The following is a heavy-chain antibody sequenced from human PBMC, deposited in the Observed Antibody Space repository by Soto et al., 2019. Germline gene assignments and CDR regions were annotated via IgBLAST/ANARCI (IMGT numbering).Heavy chain of an antibody. D-gene: IGHD1-1*01. CDR1: GFTFSNAW. J-gene: IGHJ6*03. Sequence: GGSLRLSCAASGFTFSNAWMSWVRQAPGKGLEWVGRIKSKTDGGTTDYAAPVKGRFTISRDDSKNTLYLQMNSLKTEDTAVYYCTTPHDPPRHSYYMDVWGKGTTVTVSS. CDR2: IKSKTDGGTT. V-gene: IGHV3-15*01. CDR3: TTPHDPPRHSYYMDV.